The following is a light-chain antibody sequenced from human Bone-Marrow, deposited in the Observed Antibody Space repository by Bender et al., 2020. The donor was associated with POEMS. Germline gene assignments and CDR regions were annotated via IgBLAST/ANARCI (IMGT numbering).Light chain of an antibody. CDR2: SNY. V-gene: IGLV1-44*01. Sequence: QSVLTQPPSVSEAPGQRVTISCTGSSSNIGAGYEVHWYQQFPGTAPRLVVYSNYQRPSGVPARFSGSKSGTSASLAISDIQSEDEGDYYCSSWDDSLSGWVFGGGTKLTVL. CDR3: SSWDDSLSGWV. CDR1: SSNIGAGYE. J-gene: IGLJ3*02.